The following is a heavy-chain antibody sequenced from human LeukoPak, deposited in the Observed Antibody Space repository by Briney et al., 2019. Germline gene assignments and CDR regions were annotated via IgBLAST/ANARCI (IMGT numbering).Heavy chain of an antibody. Sequence: PGGSLRLSCAASGFTFSSYSMNWVRQAPGKGLKWVSSISSSSSYIYYADSVKGRFTISRDNAKNSLYLQMNSLRAEDTAVYYCARDFLPVVVTATPSPSVDPWGQGTLVTVSS. CDR2: ISSSSSYI. D-gene: IGHD2-21*02. CDR3: ARDFLPVVVTATPSPSVDP. V-gene: IGHV3-21*01. J-gene: IGHJ5*02. CDR1: GFTFSSYS.